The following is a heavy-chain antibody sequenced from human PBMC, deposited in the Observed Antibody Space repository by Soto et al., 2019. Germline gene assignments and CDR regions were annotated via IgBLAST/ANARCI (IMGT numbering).Heavy chain of an antibody. J-gene: IGHJ4*01. CDR2: VSGAGITT. Sequence: EVQLEESGGDLVKPGGSLRLSCAASGFTLSNFAMSWVRQAPGKGLEWVSVVSGAGITTNYAASVKGRFTVSRDNSKNTLSLQMGSLGAEDTGIYYCAKGRLRGLVSGNFDHWGHGTLVTVSS. V-gene: IGHV3-23*04. CDR3: AKGRLRGLVSGNFDH. CDR1: GFTLSNFA. D-gene: IGHD4-17*01.